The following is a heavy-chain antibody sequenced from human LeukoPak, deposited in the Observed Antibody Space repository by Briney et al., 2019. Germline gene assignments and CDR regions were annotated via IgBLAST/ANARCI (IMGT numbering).Heavy chain of an antibody. Sequence: GGSLRLSCAASGFTFSSYGMHWVRQAPGKGLEWVAFIRYDGSNKYYADSVKGRFTISRDNSKNALYLQMNSLRAEDTAVYYCAKDSGYYGSGSYSYWGQGTLVTVSS. CDR2: IRYDGSNK. CDR1: GFTFSSYG. D-gene: IGHD3-10*01. V-gene: IGHV3-30*02. CDR3: AKDSGYYGSGSYSY. J-gene: IGHJ4*02.